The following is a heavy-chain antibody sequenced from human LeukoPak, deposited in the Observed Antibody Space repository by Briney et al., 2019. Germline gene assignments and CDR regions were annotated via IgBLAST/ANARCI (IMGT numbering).Heavy chain of an antibody. V-gene: IGHV3-48*03. CDR1: GFTFSSYE. CDR3: AKAPVTSCRGAYCYPFDS. J-gene: IGHJ4*02. D-gene: IGHD2-21*01. CDR2: ISSSGSTI. Sequence: GGSLRLSCAASGFTFSSYEMNWVRQAPGKGLEWVSYISSSGSTIYYADSVKGRFTVSRDNAKNSLYLQMNSLRAEDAAVYFCAKAPVTSCRGAYCYPFDSWGQGTLVTVSS.